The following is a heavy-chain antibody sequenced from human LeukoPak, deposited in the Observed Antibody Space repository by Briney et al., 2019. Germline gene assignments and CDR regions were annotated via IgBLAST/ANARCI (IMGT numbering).Heavy chain of an antibody. Sequence: SETLSLTCTVSGYSISSGYYWGWIRQPPGKGLEWIGSIHYSARIYYNPSLKSRVTISVDTSKNQFSLKLSSVTAADTAVYYCARDGYYYYYMDVWGKGTTVTVSS. CDR3: ARDGYYYYYMDV. V-gene: IGHV4-38-2*02. J-gene: IGHJ6*03. CDR1: GYSISSGYY. CDR2: IHYSARI.